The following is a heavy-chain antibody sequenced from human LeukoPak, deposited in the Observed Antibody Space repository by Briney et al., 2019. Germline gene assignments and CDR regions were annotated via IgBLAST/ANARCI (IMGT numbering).Heavy chain of an antibody. CDR2: IYSGGGT. J-gene: IGHJ6*02. CDR1: GFTISINY. Sequence: GGSLRLSCAASGFTISINYMSWVRQAPGKGLEWMSVIYSGGGTDYADSVKGRFTISRDTSMNTLWLQMNSLRAEDTAVYYCARSIPVAGTVYYGMDVWGQGTTVTVSS. V-gene: IGHV3-66*01. D-gene: IGHD6-19*01. CDR3: ARSIPVAGTVYYGMDV.